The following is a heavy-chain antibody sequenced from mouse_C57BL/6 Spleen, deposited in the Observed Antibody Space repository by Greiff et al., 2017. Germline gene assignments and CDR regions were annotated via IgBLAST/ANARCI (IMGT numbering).Heavy chain of an antibody. V-gene: IGHV1-52*01. J-gene: IGHJ4*01. CDR2: IDPSDSET. CDR1: GYTFTSYW. Sequence: QVQLQQPGAELVRPGSSVKLSCKASGYTFTSYWMHWVKQRPIQGLEWIGNIDPSDSETHYNQKFKDKATLTVDKSSSTAYMQLSSLTSEDSAVYYCARPTRTAYAMDDWGKGTSVTVSS. CDR3: ARPTRTAYAMDD. D-gene: IGHD1-2*01.